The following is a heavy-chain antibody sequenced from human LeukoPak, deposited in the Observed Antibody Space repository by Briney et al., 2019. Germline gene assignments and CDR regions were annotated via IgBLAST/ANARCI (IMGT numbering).Heavy chain of an antibody. J-gene: IGHJ6*03. CDR3: ASHGSGNLYYYYMDV. D-gene: IGHD3-10*01. Sequence: ASVKVSCKASGGTFTSYAISWVRQAPGQGLEWMGGIIPIFGTANYAQKFQGRVTITTDESTSTAYMELSSLRSEDTAVYSCASHGSGNLYYYYMDVWGKGTTVTVSS. CDR2: IIPIFGTA. CDR1: GGTFTSYA. V-gene: IGHV1-69*05.